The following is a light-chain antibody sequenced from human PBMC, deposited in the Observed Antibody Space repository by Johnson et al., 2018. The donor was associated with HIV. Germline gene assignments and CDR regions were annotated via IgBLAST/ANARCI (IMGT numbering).Light chain of an antibody. CDR3: GTWDSSLSAYV. CDR2: DNN. CDR1: SSNIGSNF. J-gene: IGLJ1*01. Sequence: QSVLTQPPSVSAAPGQKVTISCSGSSSNIGSNFVSWYQQLPGKAPKLLIYDNNKRPLGIPDRFSGSKSGTSATLGITGLQTGDEADYYCGTWDSSLSAYVVGTGTKVTVL. V-gene: IGLV1-51*01.